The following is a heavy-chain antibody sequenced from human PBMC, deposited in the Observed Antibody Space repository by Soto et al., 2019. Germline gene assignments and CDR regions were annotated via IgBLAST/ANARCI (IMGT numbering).Heavy chain of an antibody. D-gene: IGHD1-26*01. CDR1: GGSISTSNW. J-gene: IGHJ3*02. Sequence: SETLSLTCAVSGGSISTSNWWNWVRQPPGKGLEWIGEIYHSGSTNYNPSLKSRVTISVDKSKNQFSLKLSSVTAADTAVYDCARDRSSPMWEAVDIWGQGTMVT. V-gene: IGHV4-4*02. CDR3: ARDRSSPMWEAVDI. CDR2: IYHSGST.